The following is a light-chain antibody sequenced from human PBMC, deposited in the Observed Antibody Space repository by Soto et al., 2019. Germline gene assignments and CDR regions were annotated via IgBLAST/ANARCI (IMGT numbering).Light chain of an antibody. Sequence: IVRTESPYSLAVCLAGRATINCKSSQPVLYSSNNKNYLAWYQQKPGQAPTLLIYGAASRAAGSPDRFSGSGSGTDVSITIRRLEPEDFVVYYWRQYCRSLGFAFGGGTTGDIK. V-gene: IGKV4-1*01. J-gene: IGKJ4*01. CDR1: QPVLYSSNNKNY. CDR2: GAA. CDR3: RQYCRSLGFA.